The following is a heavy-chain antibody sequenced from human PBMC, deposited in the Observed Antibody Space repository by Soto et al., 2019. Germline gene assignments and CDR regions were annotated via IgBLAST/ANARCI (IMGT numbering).Heavy chain of an antibody. CDR2: ISSRSSYI. V-gene: IGHV3-21*01. D-gene: IGHD3-22*01. CDR3: ARGTHSSGYYYYYYGMDV. J-gene: IGHJ6*02. Sequence: GGSLRLSCAASGFSFSSYSMNWVRQAPGKGLEWVSCISSRSSYIYYADSVKGRFTISRDNSKNTLYLQMNSLRAEDTAVYYCARGTHSSGYYYYYYGMDVWGQGTTVTVSS. CDR1: GFSFSSYS.